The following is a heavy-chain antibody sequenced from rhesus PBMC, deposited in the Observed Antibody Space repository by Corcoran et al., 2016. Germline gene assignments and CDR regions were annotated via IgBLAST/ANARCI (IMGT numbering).Heavy chain of an antibody. V-gene: IGHV7-114*01. J-gene: IGHJ2*01. CDR1: CSSFPGLG. CDR3: SRHVNWYFDI. CDR2: INTGTGNP. Sequence: QVQLVQSGAAVKQPGASATVSCPPSCSSFPGLGLSWVRPAHGQRLEWMGWINTGTGNPTDAQGLKERFTCSMDTSFSMAYLHISSRKAEDTSVYYCSRHVNWYFDIWGPGTPITISS.